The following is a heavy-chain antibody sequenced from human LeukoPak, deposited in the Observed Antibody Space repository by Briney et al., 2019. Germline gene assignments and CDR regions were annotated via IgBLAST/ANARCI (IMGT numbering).Heavy chain of an antibody. V-gene: IGHV1-69*04. CDR2: IIPILGIA. CDR1: GGTFSSYA. J-gene: IGHJ4*02. D-gene: IGHD3-16*01. CDR3: ARGLTAHHGGTY. Sequence: GSSAKVSCKASGGTFSSYAISWVRQAPGQGLEWMGRIIPILGIANYAQKFQGRVTITADKSTSTAYMELSSLRSEDTAVYYCARGLTAHHGGTYWGQGTLVTVSS.